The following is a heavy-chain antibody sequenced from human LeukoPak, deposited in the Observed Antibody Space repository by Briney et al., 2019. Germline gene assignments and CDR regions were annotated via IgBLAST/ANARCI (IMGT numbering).Heavy chain of an antibody. D-gene: IGHD7-27*01. CDR3: ARGTNCDY. V-gene: IGHV3-7*01. CDR1: GFTFSNYW. CDR2: IKTDGSEK. Sequence: GGSLRLSCEGSGFTFSNYWMGWVRQAPGKGLQWVANIKTDGSEKYYVDSVKGRFTISRDNAKNSLYLQMNSLRAEDTAVYYCARGTNCDYWGQGTLVTVSS. J-gene: IGHJ4*02.